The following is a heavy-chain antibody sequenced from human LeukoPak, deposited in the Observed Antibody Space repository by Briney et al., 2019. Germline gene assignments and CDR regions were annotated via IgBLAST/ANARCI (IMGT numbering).Heavy chain of an antibody. CDR1: GGSFSGYY. V-gene: IGHV4-34*01. CDR2: INHSGST. J-gene: IGHJ5*02. CDR3: ARHGAAGFNWFDP. Sequence: PSETLSLTCAVYGGSFSGYYWSWIRQPPGKGLEWIGEINHSGSTNYNPSLKSRVTISVDTSKNQFSLKLSSVTAADTAVYYCARHGAAGFNWFDPWGQGTLVTVSS. D-gene: IGHD6-13*01.